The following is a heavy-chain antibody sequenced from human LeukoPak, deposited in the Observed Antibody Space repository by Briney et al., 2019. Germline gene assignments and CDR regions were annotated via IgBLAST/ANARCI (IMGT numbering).Heavy chain of an antibody. V-gene: IGHV1-18*01. D-gene: IGHD2-2*01. Sequence: ASVKVSXKASGYTFTSYGISWVRQAPGQGLEWMGWISAYNGNTNYAQKLQGRVTMTTDTSTSTAYMELRSLRSDDTAVYYCARLSAAVDAFDIWGQGTMVTVSS. J-gene: IGHJ3*02. CDR3: ARLSAAVDAFDI. CDR2: ISAYNGNT. CDR1: GYTFTSYG.